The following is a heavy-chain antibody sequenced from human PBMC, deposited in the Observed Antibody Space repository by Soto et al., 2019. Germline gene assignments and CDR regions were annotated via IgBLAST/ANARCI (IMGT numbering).Heavy chain of an antibody. CDR2: TYYRSKWYN. CDR1: GDSVSSNSAA. Sequence: SQTLSLTCAISGDSVSSNSAAWNWIRQSPSRGLEWLGRTYYRSKWYNDYAVSVKSRITINPDTSKNQFSLQLNSVTPEDTAVYYCARATPGVYVLGSYRSDAFDIWGQGTMVTVSS. J-gene: IGHJ3*02. CDR3: ARATPGVYVLGSYRSDAFDI. D-gene: IGHD3-16*02. V-gene: IGHV6-1*01.